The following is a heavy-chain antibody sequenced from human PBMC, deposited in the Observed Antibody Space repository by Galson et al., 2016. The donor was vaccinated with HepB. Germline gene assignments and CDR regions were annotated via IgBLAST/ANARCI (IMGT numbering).Heavy chain of an antibody. CDR3: ARGMSHDYGVSADY. V-gene: IGHV3-20*04. D-gene: IGHD4-17*01. J-gene: IGHJ4*02. CDR1: GFTFDDYG. CDR2: INWNGGST. Sequence: SLRLSCAASGFTFDDYGLSWVRQAPGKGLEWVSGINWNGGSTGYADSVKGRFTISRHNAKNSLYLQMNSLRAEDTALYYCARGMSHDYGVSADYWGQGTLVTVSS.